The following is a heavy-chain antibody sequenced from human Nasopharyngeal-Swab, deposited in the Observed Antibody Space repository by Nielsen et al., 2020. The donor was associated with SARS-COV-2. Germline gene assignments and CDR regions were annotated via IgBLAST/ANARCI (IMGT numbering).Heavy chain of an antibody. CDR3: ASAYGGSYWYFDL. V-gene: IGHV3-30-3*01. CDR1: GFTFSSYA. D-gene: IGHD4-23*01. Sequence: GGSLRLSCAASGFTFSSYAMHWVRQAPGKGLEWVAVISYDGSNKYYADSVKGRFTISRDNSKNTLYLQMNSLRAEDTAVYYCASAYGGSYWYFDLWGRGTLVTDSS. J-gene: IGHJ2*01. CDR2: ISYDGSNK.